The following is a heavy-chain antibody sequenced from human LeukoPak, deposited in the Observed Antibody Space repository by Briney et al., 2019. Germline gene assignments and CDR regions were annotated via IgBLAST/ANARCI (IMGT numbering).Heavy chain of an antibody. Sequence: SETLSLTCAVYGGSFSGYYWSWIRQPPGKGLEWIGEINHSGSTNYNPSLKSPLTISVDTSKNQFSLKLSSVTAADTAVYYCARGATGTVARFFDYWGQGTLVTVSS. CDR3: ARGATGTVARFFDY. CDR1: GGSFSGYY. D-gene: IGHD6-19*01. V-gene: IGHV4-34*01. J-gene: IGHJ4*02. CDR2: INHSGST.